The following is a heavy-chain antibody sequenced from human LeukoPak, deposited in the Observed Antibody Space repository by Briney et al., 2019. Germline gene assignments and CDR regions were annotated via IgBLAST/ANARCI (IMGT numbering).Heavy chain of an antibody. CDR2: IYYSGST. Sequence: SETLSLTCTVSGGSISSYYWSWIRQPPGKGLEWIAYIYYSGSTNYNPSLKSRVTISVDTSKNQFSLKLSSVTAADTAVYYCARDGYYGSGMGFQHWGQGTLVTVSS. CDR3: ARDGYYGSGMGFQH. J-gene: IGHJ1*01. V-gene: IGHV4-59*01. D-gene: IGHD3-10*01. CDR1: GGSISSYY.